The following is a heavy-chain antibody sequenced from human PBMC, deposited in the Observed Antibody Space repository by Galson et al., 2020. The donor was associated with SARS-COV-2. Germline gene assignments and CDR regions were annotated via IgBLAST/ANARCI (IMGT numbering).Heavy chain of an antibody. J-gene: IGHJ3*02. CDR1: GFTFDDYG. CDR2: INWNGGST. V-gene: IGHV3-20*04. D-gene: IGHD3-3*01. CDR3: ARDLPYLHYDFWSGYPGACAFDI. Sequence: GGSLRLSCAASGFTFDDYGMSWVRQAPGKGLEWVSGINWNGGSTGYADSVKGRFTISRDNAKNSLYLQMNSLRAEDTALYYCARDLPYLHYDFWSGYPGACAFDIWGKGTMVTVSS.